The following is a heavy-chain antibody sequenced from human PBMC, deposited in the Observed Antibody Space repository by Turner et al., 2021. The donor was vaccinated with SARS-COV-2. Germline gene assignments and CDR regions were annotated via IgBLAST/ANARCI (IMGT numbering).Heavy chain of an antibody. V-gene: IGHV4-39*01. CDR2: IYYSGST. D-gene: IGHD3-3*01. CDR1: GCVIISSSYF. Sequence: QLQLQESGPGLVNPSESLSLTCTVSGCVIISSSYFWGWNRQPPGKGLEWIGSIYYSGSTYYNPSLKSRVTISVDTSKNQFSLKLSSVTAADTSVYYCARTYYDFWSGYYGTPGYFDYWGQGTLVTVSS. CDR3: ARTYYDFWSGYYGTPGYFDY. J-gene: IGHJ4*02.